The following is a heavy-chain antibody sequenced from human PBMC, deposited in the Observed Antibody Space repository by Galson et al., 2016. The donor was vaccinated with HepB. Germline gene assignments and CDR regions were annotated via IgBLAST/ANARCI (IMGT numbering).Heavy chain of an antibody. CDR2: INAANGDT. Sequence: SVKVSCKASGYIFTKYPIHWVRQAPGQSLEWMGWINAANGDTGYSQNFQGRVTFTRDTSANTAYMDLSSLRSEDTAVYYCTRKDYFGSGTYHIDYWSQGTLVTVSS. CDR1: GYIFTKYP. CDR3: TRKDYFGSGTYHIDY. D-gene: IGHD3-10*01. V-gene: IGHV1-3*01. J-gene: IGHJ4*02.